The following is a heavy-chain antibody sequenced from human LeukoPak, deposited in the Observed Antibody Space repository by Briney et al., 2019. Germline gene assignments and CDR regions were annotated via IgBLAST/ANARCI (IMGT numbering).Heavy chain of an antibody. J-gene: IGHJ5*02. CDR1: GGFISSYY. Sequence: SETLSLTCTVSGGFISSYYWSWIRQPAGKGLEWIGRIYTSGSTNYNPSLKSRVTMSVDTSKNQFSLKLSSVTAADTAVYYCARVGSVLLWFGEHSGDWFDPWGQGTLVTVSS. D-gene: IGHD3-10*01. CDR2: IYTSGST. V-gene: IGHV4-4*07. CDR3: ARVGSVLLWFGEHSGDWFDP.